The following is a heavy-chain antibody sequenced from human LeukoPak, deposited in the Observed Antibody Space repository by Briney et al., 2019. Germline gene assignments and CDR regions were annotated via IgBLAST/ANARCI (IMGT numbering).Heavy chain of an antibody. CDR1: GFTFSTYG. CDR3: AKGDAYCGGDCYPD. J-gene: IGHJ4*02. V-gene: IGHV3-30*02. D-gene: IGHD2-21*02. CDR2: IRYDGSNK. Sequence: PGGSLRLSCTASGFTFSTYGMHWVRQAPGKGLEWVAFIRYDGSNKYYADSVKGRFTISRDDSKNTLFLQMNSLRAEDTAVYYCAKGDAYCGGDCYPDWGQGTLVTVSS.